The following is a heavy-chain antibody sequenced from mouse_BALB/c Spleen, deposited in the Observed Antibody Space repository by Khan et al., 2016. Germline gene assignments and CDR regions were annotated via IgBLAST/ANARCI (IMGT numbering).Heavy chain of an antibody. CDR1: GYTFISYT. D-gene: IGHD2-14*01. CDR3: ARQEVYYRYDEGFDY. CDR2: INPTNDYT. V-gene: IGHV1-4*01. Sequence: QVQLQQSGAELARPGASVKLSCKATGYTFISYTMHWIKQRPGQGLEWIGYINPTNDYTNYNQNFKDKATLTADKSSNTAYMQLSGLTSEDSAVYYCARQEVYYRYDEGFDYWGQGTTLTVSS. J-gene: IGHJ2*01.